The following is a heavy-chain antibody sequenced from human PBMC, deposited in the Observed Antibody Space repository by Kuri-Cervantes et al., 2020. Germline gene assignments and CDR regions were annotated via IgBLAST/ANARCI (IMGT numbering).Heavy chain of an antibody. CDR1: GFTFDDYA. CDR3: ARYDSGAHGFDY. Sequence: GGSLRLSCVASGFTFDDYAMHWVRQAPGKGLEWVSGISWNSGSIGYADSVKGRFTTSRENAKNSVYLQMHSLTVGDTAVYYCARYDSGAHGFDYWGRGALVTVSS. CDR2: ISWNSGSI. D-gene: IGHD6-25*01. V-gene: IGHV3-9*01. J-gene: IGHJ4*02.